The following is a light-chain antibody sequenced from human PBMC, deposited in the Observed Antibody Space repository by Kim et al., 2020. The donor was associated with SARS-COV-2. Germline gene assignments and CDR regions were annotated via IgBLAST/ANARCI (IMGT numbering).Light chain of an antibody. Sequence: QSALTQPRSVSGSPGQSVTISCTGTSTDVGGYNYVSWYQHHPGKAPKLIIYAVSKRPSGVPDRFSGSKSGNTASLTISGLQAEDEADYFCQSADISGTSWIFGGGTQLTVL. J-gene: IGLJ2*01. V-gene: IGLV2-11*01. CDR1: STDVGGYNY. CDR2: AVS. CDR3: QSADISGTSWI.